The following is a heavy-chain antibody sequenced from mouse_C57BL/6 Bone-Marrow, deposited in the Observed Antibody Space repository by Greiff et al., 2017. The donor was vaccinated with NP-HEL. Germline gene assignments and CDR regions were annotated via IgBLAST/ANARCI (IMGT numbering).Heavy chain of an antibody. V-gene: IGHV1-69*01. CDR1: GYTFTSYW. J-gene: IGHJ2*01. Sequence: QVQLQQPGAELVMPGASVKLSCKASGYTFTSYWMHWVKQRPGQGLEWIGEIDPSDSYTNYNQKFKGKSTLTVDKSSSTAYMQLSSLTSEDSAVYYCARYYGPNYFDYWGQGTTLTVSS. D-gene: IGHD1-1*01. CDR3: ARYYGPNYFDY. CDR2: IDPSDSYT.